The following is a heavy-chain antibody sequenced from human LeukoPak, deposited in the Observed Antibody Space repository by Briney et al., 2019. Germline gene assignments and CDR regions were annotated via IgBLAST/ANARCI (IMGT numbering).Heavy chain of an antibody. CDR3: ARSRWLPTRGSAFDI. D-gene: IGHD5-24*01. V-gene: IGHV4-39*07. CDR2: IYYSGNT. CDR1: SGSISSNNYY. J-gene: IGHJ3*02. Sequence: RSSETLSLTCTVSSGSISSNNYYWGWIRQPPGKGLEWIGTIYYSGNTYYHPSFTSRITISVDTSKNQFSLNLSSVTAADTAVYYCARSRWLPTRGSAFDIWGQGTMVTVSS.